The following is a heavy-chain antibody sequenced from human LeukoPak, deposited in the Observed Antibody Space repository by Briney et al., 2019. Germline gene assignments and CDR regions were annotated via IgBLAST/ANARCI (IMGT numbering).Heavy chain of an antibody. CDR1: GFTFSSYA. CDR2: ISGSGGST. CDR3: AKSSAVTMVRGVIGYFDY. V-gene: IGHV3-23*01. D-gene: IGHD3-10*01. Sequence: GGSLRLSCAASGFTFSSYAMSWVRQAPGKGLEWVSAISGSGGSTYYADSVKGRFTISRDNSKNTLYLQMNSLRAEDTAVYYCAKSSAVTMVRGVIGYFDYWGQGTLVTVSS. J-gene: IGHJ4*02.